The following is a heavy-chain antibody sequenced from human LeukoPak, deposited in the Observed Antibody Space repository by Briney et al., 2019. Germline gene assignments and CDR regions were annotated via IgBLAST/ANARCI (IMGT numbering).Heavy chain of an antibody. CDR1: GFTFSAYS. Sequence: GGSLRLSCAASGFTFSAYSMNWVRQAPGKGLEWVSYISSSSTNIYYADSVKGRFTISRDNAKNSLCLQMSSLRDEDTAVYYCARDRLFGGASRRGNFDYWGQGTLVTVSS. D-gene: IGHD3-10*02. J-gene: IGHJ4*02. CDR2: ISSSSTNI. V-gene: IGHV3-48*02. CDR3: ARDRLFGGASRRGNFDY.